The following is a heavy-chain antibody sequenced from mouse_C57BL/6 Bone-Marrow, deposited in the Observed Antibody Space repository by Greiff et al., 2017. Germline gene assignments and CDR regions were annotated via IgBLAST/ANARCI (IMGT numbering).Heavy chain of an antibody. Sequence: EVKVVESGGGLVQPGGSLKLSCAASGFTFSDYYMYWVRQTPEKRLEWVAYISNGGGSTYYPDTVKGRFTFSRDNAKNTLYLQMSRLKSEDTAMYYCARPHYYGSSYRYFDVWGTGTTVTVSS. J-gene: IGHJ1*03. CDR3: ARPHYYGSSYRYFDV. V-gene: IGHV5-12*01. D-gene: IGHD1-1*01. CDR2: ISNGGGST. CDR1: GFTFSDYY.